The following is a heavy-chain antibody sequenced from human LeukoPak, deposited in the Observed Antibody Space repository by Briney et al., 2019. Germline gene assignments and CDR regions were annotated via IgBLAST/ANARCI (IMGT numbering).Heavy chain of an antibody. Sequence: ASVKVSCKASGGTFSSYAISWVRQAPGQGLEWMGGIIPIFGTANYAQKFQGRVTITADESTSTAYMELSSPRSEDTAVYYCAAFRYFDWLYPFDYWGQGTLVTVSS. CDR1: GGTFSSYA. CDR3: AAFRYFDWLYPFDY. J-gene: IGHJ4*02. D-gene: IGHD3-9*01. CDR2: IIPIFGTA. V-gene: IGHV1-69*13.